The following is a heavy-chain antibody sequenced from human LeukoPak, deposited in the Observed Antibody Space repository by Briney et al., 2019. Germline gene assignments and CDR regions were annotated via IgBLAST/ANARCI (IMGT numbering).Heavy chain of an antibody. J-gene: IGHJ4*02. CDR2: ISGSGVNT. CDR1: GFTFSTYA. Sequence: GGSLRLSCAASGFTFSTYAMSWVRQAPGKGLEWVSAISGSGVNTYDADSVKGRFTISRDNSKNTLYLQMNSLRADDTAVYYCAKDVGPGSGWSFFDSWGQGILVTVSS. D-gene: IGHD6-19*01. CDR3: AKDVGPGSGWSFFDS. V-gene: IGHV3-23*01.